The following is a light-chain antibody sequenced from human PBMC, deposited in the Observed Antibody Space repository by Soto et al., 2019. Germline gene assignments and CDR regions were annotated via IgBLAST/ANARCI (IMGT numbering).Light chain of an antibody. Sequence: EIVLTQSPATLSLSPGERATLSCRASQSVTTYLAWYQQKPGQAPRLLIYAASYRATGIPTTFSGSGSEADFTLTISSREPEEFEVYYCHQRGDWHLYTFGQGTKLEIK. CDR2: AAS. CDR1: QSVTTY. CDR3: HQRGDWHLYT. J-gene: IGKJ2*01. V-gene: IGKV3D-11*02.